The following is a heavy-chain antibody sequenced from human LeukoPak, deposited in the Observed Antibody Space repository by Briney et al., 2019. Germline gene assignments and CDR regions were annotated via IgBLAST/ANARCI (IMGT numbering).Heavy chain of an antibody. Sequence: PGGSLRLSCAASGFTFSTYGMHWVRQAPGKGLEWVALVWYDGSDKFHEDSVKGRFAISRDNSKNTLYLQMNSLRAEDTAVYYCARDRSYGSGNYYPDYWGQGTLVTVSS. V-gene: IGHV3-33*01. CDR2: VWYDGSDK. CDR3: ARDRSYGSGNYYPDY. D-gene: IGHD3-10*01. CDR1: GFTFSTYG. J-gene: IGHJ4*02.